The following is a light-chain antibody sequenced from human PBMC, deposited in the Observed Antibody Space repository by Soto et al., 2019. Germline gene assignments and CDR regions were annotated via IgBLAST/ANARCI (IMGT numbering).Light chain of an antibody. CDR2: AAS. V-gene: IGKV1-39*01. J-gene: IGKJ4*01. CDR3: QQTASTPT. CDR1: QSIRSY. Sequence: DIQLTQTHSSLSASVGDRVTITCRASQSIRSYLNWYQQKPGKAPKLLIYAASSLQTGVSSRFSGSGSGTDFTLTISNLQPEDFATYYCQQTASTPTFGGGTKVDI.